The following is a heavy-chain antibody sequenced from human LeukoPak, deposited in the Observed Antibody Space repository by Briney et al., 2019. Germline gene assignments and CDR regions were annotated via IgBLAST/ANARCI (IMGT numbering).Heavy chain of an antibody. D-gene: IGHD3-10*01. CDR3: AKEGLLWFGELYPFDY. CDR2: ISGSGGST. J-gene: IGHJ4*02. Sequence: XXWXXXXPXKGLEWXSAISGSGGSTYYADSVKGRFTISRDNSKNTLYLQMNSLRAEDTAVYYCAKEGLLWFGELYPFDYWGQGTLVTVSS. V-gene: IGHV3-23*01.